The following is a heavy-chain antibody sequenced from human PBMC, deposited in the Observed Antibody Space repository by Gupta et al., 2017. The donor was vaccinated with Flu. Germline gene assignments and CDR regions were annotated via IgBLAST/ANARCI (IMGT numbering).Heavy chain of an antibody. CDR2: ISGSGGST. V-gene: IGHV3-23*01. CDR3: AKSATAESYGKAV. J-gene: IGHJ6*02. CDR1: GFPVSSHA. Sequence: EVQHLETGGVLVHRGGSRGLPCTTSGFPVSSHAMSWIRRARGKGREWVEGISGSGGSTYYAYSVKCRFTRYTNNTKNSLYLQLQRMRAEDTAVYDGAKSATAESYGKAVWGQGTPVTVSS.